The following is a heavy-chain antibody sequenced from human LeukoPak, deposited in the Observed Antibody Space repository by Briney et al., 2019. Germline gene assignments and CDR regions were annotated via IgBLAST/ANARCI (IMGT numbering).Heavy chain of an antibody. J-gene: IGHJ4*02. D-gene: IGHD1-26*01. Sequence: GGSLRLSCATSGFTFSNYAMSRVRQAPGKGLEWVSGISGSGATTYYTDSVKGRFTISRDTSKNTLFLQMNSLRAEDTAVYYCAKEYTGTFSPFPSYFDNWGQGTLVTVSS. CDR2: ISGSGATT. CDR1: GFTFSNYA. V-gene: IGHV3-23*01. CDR3: AKEYTGTFSPFPSYFDN.